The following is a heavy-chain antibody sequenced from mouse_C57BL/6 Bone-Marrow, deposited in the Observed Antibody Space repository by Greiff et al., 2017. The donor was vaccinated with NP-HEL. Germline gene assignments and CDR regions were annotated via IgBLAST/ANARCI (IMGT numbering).Heavy chain of an antibody. CDR1: GYTFTSYW. CDR2: IDPSDSYT. D-gene: IGHD1-2*01. V-gene: IGHV1-69*01. Sequence: VKLQQPGAELVMPGASVKLSCKASGYTFTSYWMHWVKQRPGQGLEWIGEIDPSDSYTNYNQKFKGKSTLTVDKSSSTAYMQLSSLTSEDSAVYYCALLRPQDFDYWGQGTTLTVSS. CDR3: ALLRPQDFDY. J-gene: IGHJ2*01.